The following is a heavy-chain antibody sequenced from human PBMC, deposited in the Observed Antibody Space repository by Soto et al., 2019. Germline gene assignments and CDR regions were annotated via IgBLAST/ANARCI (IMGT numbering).Heavy chain of an antibody. V-gene: IGHV3-48*02. CDR1: GFIFNTYS. D-gene: IGHD2-15*01. CDR2: ISGSSQTI. CDR3: ARTLSWRRGPVDS. J-gene: IGHJ4*02. Sequence: EVQLVESGGGLIQPGGSLRLSCAASGFIFNTYSMNWVRQAPGKGLESVSYISGSSQTIFYADSVRGRFTISRDNANNSTYLQMVSLRDEDTAVYYCARTLSWRRGPVDSWGQGTLVTVPS.